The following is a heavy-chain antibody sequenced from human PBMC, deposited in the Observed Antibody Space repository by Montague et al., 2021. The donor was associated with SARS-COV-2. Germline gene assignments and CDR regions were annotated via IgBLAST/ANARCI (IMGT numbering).Heavy chain of an antibody. CDR3: ARSVVGGTYRHTRWFDP. Sequence: SETLSLTCTVSGDSMRSSYWNWIRQPPGKGLEYIGYTYYSGVANYNPSLRSRVTISLDTSKNQFSLNLWSVTAADTAVSYCARSVVGGTYRHTRWFDPWGQGTLVTVFS. V-gene: IGHV4-59*13. D-gene: IGHD3-16*02. CDR2: TYYSGVA. CDR1: GDSMRSSY. J-gene: IGHJ5*02.